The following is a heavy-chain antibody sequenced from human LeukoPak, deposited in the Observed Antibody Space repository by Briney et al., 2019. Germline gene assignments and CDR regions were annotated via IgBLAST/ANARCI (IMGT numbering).Heavy chain of an antibody. CDR3: ARDEYDILTDYDY. CDR2: INGDGSRT. D-gene: IGHD3-9*01. J-gene: IGHJ4*02. Sequence: GGSLRLSCAASGFTFINYWMHWVRHAPGKGLLWVSTINGDGSRTFYADSVKGRFTISRDNAKNTLYLQMNSLRAEDTAVYYCARDEYDILTDYDYWGQGTLVTVSS. V-gene: IGHV3-74*01. CDR1: GFTFINYW.